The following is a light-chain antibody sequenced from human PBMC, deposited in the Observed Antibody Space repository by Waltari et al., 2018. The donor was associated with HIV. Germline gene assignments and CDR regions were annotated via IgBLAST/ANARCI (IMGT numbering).Light chain of an antibody. CDR3: QQPNTFPPT. CDR1: QDIRTN. CDR2: GAS. V-gene: IGKV1-12*01. Sequence: DIQMTQSPSSISASVGDNVTITCRASQDIRTNLAWYQFKVGRAPRLLIYGASSLSTGVPSRFRGSGSGTDFTLTITSLQPEDFATFYCQQPNTFPPTFGQGTKVEIK. J-gene: IGKJ1*01.